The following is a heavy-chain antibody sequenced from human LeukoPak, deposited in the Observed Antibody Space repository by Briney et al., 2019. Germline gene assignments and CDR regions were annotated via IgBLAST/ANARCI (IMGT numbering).Heavy chain of an antibody. V-gene: IGHV3-48*03. CDR1: GFTFSSYE. Sequence: GGSLRLSCAASGFTFSSYEMNWVRQAPGKGLEWVSYISSSGSTIYYADSVKGRFTISRDNAKNSLYLQMNSLRAEDTAVYYCARDVWRFGETKAYNWSDPWGQGTLVTVSS. D-gene: IGHD3-10*01. J-gene: IGHJ5*02. CDR3: ARDVWRFGETKAYNWSDP. CDR2: ISSSGSTI.